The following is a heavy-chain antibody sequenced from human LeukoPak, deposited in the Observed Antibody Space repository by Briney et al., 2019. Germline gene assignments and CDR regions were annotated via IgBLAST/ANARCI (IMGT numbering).Heavy chain of an antibody. CDR3: ARHGAGGTYHYYYGMDV. V-gene: IGHV5-10-1*01. CDR1: GYSFTNYC. Sequence: GESLKISCKGSGYSFTNYCISWVRQMPGKGLEWMGMIDPGDSYTNYSPSFQGPVTISVDKSVTTAYLQWSSLKASDTAMYYCARHGAGGTYHYYYGMDVWGQGTTVTVSS. D-gene: IGHD1-26*01. J-gene: IGHJ6*01. CDR2: IDPGDSYT.